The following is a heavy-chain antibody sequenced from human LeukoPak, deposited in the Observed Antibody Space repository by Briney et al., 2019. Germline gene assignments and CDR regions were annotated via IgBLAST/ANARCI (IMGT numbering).Heavy chain of an antibody. J-gene: IGHJ4*02. D-gene: IGHD2-21*02. CDR2: IIPIFGTA. CDR1: GGTFSSYA. CDR3: AREGSMTAAFDY. Sequence: SVKVSCKASGGTFSSYAISWVRQAPGQGLEWMGGIIPIFGTANYAQKFQGRVTITTDESTSTAYMKLSSLRSEDTAVYYCAREGSMTAAFDYSSQGTLVTVSS. V-gene: IGHV1-69*05.